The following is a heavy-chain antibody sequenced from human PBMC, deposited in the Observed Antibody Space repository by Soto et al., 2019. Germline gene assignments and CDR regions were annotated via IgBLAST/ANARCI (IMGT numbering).Heavy chain of an antibody. J-gene: IGHJ4*02. CDR2: ISFDGRDI. Sequence: QVQLVESGGGVVHPGTSLRLSCVTSGFTFSSFAMDWVRQAPGKGLEWVAAISFDGRDISYRESLKGRFTISRDKFKNTVYLQLNNLRPEDTAVYYCAKESLDYFDSGRFYAPAFDHWGQGTLVTVSS. V-gene: IGHV3-30*18. D-gene: IGHD3-10*01. CDR3: AKESLDYFDSGRFYAPAFDH. CDR1: GFTFSSFA.